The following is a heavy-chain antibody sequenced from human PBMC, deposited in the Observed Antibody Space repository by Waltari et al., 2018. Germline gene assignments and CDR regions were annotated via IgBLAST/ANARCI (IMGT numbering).Heavy chain of an antibody. V-gene: IGHV4-39*01. CDR3: ARHLLWFGEYNYFDY. Sequence: QLQLQESGPGLVKPSETLSLTCTVSGGSISSSSYYWGWIRQPPGKGLEWIGSIYYSGRTYYNPSLKGRVTISVDTSKNQFSLKLSSVTAADTAVYYCARHLLWFGEYNYFDYWGQGTLVTVSS. D-gene: IGHD3-10*01. CDR1: GGSISSSSYY. CDR2: IYYSGRT. J-gene: IGHJ4*02.